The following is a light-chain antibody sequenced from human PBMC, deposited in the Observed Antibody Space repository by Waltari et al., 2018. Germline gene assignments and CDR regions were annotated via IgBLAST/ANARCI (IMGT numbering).Light chain of an antibody. CDR1: SSDVGGYNY. CDR3: SSYTSSSTLVV. V-gene: IGLV2-14*01. J-gene: IGLJ2*01. CDR2: DVS. Sequence: QSALTQPASVSGSPGKSITISCTGTSSDVGGYNYVSWYQQHPGKAPKLMIYDVSNRPSWVSNRFSGSKSGNTASLTISGLQAEDEADYYCSSYTSSSTLVVFGGGTKLTVL.